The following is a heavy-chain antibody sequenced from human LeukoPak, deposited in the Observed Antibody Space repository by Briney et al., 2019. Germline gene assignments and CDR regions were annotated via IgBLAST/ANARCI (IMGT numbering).Heavy chain of an antibody. CDR1: GFTFSNYW. V-gene: IGHV3-7*01. D-gene: IGHD2-2*01. Sequence: GGSLRLSCTASGFTFSNYWMSWVRQAPGKGLEWVPNINQDGNQKSYVDSVKGRFTISRDNAKNSLFLQVNSLRAEDTAVYYCARRRGSTSTDYWGQGTLVTVSS. J-gene: IGHJ4*02. CDR3: ARRRGSTSTDY. CDR2: INQDGNQK.